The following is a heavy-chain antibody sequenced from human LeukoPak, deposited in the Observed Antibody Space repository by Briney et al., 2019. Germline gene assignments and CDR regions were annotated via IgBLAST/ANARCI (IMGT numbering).Heavy chain of an antibody. CDR1: GGSISSYY. CDR3: AREGTSGTHLNWFDP. D-gene: IGHD1-1*01. V-gene: IGHV4-59*01. Sequence: SETLSLTCTVSGGSISSYYWSWIRQPPGKGLEWIGHIYGSGSTNYNPSLKSRVTLSVDTSQNQFSLKLSSVTATETAVYYCAREGTSGTHLNWFDPWGQGTLVTVSS. CDR2: IYGSGST. J-gene: IGHJ5*02.